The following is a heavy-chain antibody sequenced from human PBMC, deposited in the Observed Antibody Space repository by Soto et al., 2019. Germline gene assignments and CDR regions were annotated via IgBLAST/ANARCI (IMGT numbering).Heavy chain of an antibody. CDR3: AGGTSRTTVTYFGY. J-gene: IGHJ4*02. D-gene: IGHD4-17*01. CDR1: GGTFSRYA. CDR2: IIPIVGTA. V-gene: IGHV1-69*12. Sequence: QVQLVQSGAEVKKPGSSVKVCCKASGGTFSRYAISWVRQAPGQGLEWMGGIIPIVGTANYAQKFQGRVTITADQSTSTAQIELRSLGSEDTAVYYCAGGTSRTTVTYFGYWGQGTLVTVSS.